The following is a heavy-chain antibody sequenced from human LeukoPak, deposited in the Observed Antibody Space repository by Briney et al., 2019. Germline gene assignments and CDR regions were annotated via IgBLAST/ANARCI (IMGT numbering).Heavy chain of an antibody. CDR2: ISGSGGST. V-gene: IGHV3-23*01. J-gene: IGHJ4*02. D-gene: IGHD3-22*01. CDR3: AKRQGCGYYYSVSDY. CDR1: GFTFSSYA. Sequence: GGSLRLSCAASGFTFSSYAMSWVRQAPGKGLEWVSAISGSGGSTYYADSVKGRFTISRDNSKNTLYLQMNSLRAEDTAVYYCAKRQGCGYYYSVSDYWGQGTLVTVSS.